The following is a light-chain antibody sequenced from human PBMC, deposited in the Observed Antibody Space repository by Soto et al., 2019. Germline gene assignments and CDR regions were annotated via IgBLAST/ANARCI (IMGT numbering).Light chain of an antibody. CDR3: SSYTSSSTLVV. J-gene: IGLJ2*01. CDR2: EVS. Sequence: QSVLTQPASVSGSPGQSITFSCTGTSSDVGGYDYVSWYQQHPGTAPKLMIYEVSNRPSGVSSRFSGSKSGYTASLTISGLQADDDADYYCSSYTSSSTLVVFGGGTKLTVL. V-gene: IGLV2-14*01. CDR1: SSDVGGYDY.